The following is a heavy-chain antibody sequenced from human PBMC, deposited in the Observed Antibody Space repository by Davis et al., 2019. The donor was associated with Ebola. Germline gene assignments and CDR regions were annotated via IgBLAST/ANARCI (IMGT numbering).Heavy chain of an antibody. Sequence: GESLKISCAASGFTFSGYWMSWVRQAPGKGLEWVASIKQDGSEKYHVDSVRGRFTISRDNAKNSLYLQMNSLRAEDTAVYHCARHALSLGWRDFDYWGRGTLVTGSS. CDR3: ARHALSLGWRDFDY. V-gene: IGHV3-7*01. D-gene: IGHD1-20*01. CDR1: GFTFSGYW. J-gene: IGHJ4*02. CDR2: IKQDGSEK.